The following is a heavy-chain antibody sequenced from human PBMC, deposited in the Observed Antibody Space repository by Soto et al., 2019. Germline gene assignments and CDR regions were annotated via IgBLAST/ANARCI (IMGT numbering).Heavy chain of an antibody. CDR3: ATGPPTHSSWYHYFDY. CDR1: GGTFSSYA. CDR2: IIPIFGTA. V-gene: IGHV1-69*01. Sequence: QVQLVQSGAEVKKPGSSVKVSCKASGGTFSSYAISWVRQAPGQGREWMGGIIPIFGTANYAQKFQGRVTITADESTSTAYMELSSLRSEDTAVYYCATGPPTHSSWYHYFDYWGQGTLVTVSS. J-gene: IGHJ4*02. D-gene: IGHD6-13*01.